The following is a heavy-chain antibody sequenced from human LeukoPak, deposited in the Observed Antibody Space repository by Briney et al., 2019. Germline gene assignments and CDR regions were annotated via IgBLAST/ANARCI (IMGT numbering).Heavy chain of an antibody. CDR3: ASDSGSYYKNYDY. J-gene: IGHJ4*02. Sequence: GGSLRLSCAASGFTFSDYYMSWIRQAPGKGLEWVSYISSSGSTIYYADSVKGRFTISRDNAKNSLYLQMNSLRAEDTAVYYCASDSGSYYKNYDYWGQGTLVTVSS. CDR1: GFTFSDYY. CDR2: ISSSGSTI. D-gene: IGHD3-10*01. V-gene: IGHV3-11*01.